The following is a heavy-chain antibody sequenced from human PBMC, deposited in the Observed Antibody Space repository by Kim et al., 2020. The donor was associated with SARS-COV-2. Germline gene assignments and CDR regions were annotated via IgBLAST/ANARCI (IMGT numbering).Heavy chain of an antibody. CDR3: ARGVGKSREYQLRHYYY. Sequence: SETLSLTCPVSGGSLSSYYWSWIRQPPGKGLEWIGYIYYSGSTNYNPSLKSRVTISGDTSKNQFSLRLSSVTAAATAVYYCARGVGKSREYQLRHYYY. V-gene: IGHV4-59*01. D-gene: IGHD2-2*01. J-gene: IGHJ6*01. CDR1: GGSLSSYY. CDR2: IYYSGST.